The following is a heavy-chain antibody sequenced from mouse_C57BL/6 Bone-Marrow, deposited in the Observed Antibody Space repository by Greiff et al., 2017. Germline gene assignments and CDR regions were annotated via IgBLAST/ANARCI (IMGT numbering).Heavy chain of an antibody. CDR3: ARWTTVVAPFDY. CDR1: GYTFTSYW. D-gene: IGHD1-1*01. Sequence: VQLQQPGAELVRPGSSVKLSCKASGYTFTSYWMDWVKQTPGQGLEWIANIYPSDSDTHYNQKFKDKVTLTVDKSSSTAYMQLSSLTSEDSAVYYCARWTTVVAPFDYWGQGTTLTVSS. CDR2: IYPSDSDT. J-gene: IGHJ2*01. V-gene: IGHV1-61*01.